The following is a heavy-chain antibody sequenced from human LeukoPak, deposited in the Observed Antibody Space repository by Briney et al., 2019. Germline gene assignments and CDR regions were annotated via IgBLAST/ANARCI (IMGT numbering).Heavy chain of an antibody. CDR2: IIPICGTA. D-gene: IGHD3-10*01. CDR1: GGTFSSYA. Sequence: ASVKVSCKASGGTFSSYAISWVRQAPGQGLEWMGGIIPICGTANYAQKFQGRVTITADESTSTAYMELSSLRSEDTAVYYCARGGGSGSYGIRAREAKKDPYYYYYMDVWGKGTTVTISS. CDR3: ARGGGSGSYGIRAREAKKDPYYYYYMDV. J-gene: IGHJ6*03. V-gene: IGHV1-69*13.